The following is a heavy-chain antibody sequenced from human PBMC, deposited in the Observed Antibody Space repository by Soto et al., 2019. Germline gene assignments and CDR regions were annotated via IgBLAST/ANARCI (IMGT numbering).Heavy chain of an antibody. CDR1: GGSISSYY. J-gene: IGHJ4*02. CDR2: IYYSGST. D-gene: IGHD5-12*01. V-gene: IGHV4-59*01. Sequence: SETLSLTCAVSGGSISSYYWSWIRQPPGKGLEWIGYIYYSGSTNYNPSLKSRVTISVDTSKNQFSLKLSCVTAADSAVYYFARVDVMGGSYLDYLGQGTLVTVSS. CDR3: ARVDVMGGSYLDY.